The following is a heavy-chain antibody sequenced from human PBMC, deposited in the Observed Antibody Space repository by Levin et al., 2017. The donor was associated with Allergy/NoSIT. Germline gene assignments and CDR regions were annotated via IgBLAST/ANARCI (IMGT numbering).Heavy chain of an antibody. CDR3: ARRGTRDYYYYMDV. CDR2: IYPGDSDT. J-gene: IGHJ6*03. D-gene: IGHD1-1*01. Sequence: TGGSLRLSCQGSGSSFTSYWIGWVRQMPGKGLEWMGIIYPGDSDTRYSPSFQGQVTISADKSISTAYLQWSSLKASDAAIYYCARRGTRDYYYYMDVWGKGTTVTVSS. V-gene: IGHV5-51*01. CDR1: GSSFTSYW.